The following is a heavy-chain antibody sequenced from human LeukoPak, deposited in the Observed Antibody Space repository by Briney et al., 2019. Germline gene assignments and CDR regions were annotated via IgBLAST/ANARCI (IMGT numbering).Heavy chain of an antibody. D-gene: IGHD2-2*01. Sequence: GASVKVSCKASGYTFTSYDINWVRQPTGQGREWMGWMNPNSGNTGYAQKFQGRVTITRNTSISTAYMELSSLRSEDTAVYYCARGDRAPAATLSYYYYYYMDVWGKGTTVTVSS. V-gene: IGHV1-8*01. J-gene: IGHJ6*03. CDR1: GYTFTSYD. CDR3: ARGDRAPAATLSYYYYYYMDV. CDR2: MNPNSGNT.